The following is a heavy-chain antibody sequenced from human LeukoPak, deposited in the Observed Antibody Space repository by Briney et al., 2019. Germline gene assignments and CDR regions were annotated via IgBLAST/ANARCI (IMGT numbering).Heavy chain of an antibody. CDR3: TKATQWLAFDY. Sequence: SETLSLTCTVSGGFISSHFWSWIRQPPGKGLEWIGNIYNSGTTNYNPSLKSGVTISVDTSKNQLSLQLTSVTAADTAVYYCTKATQWLAFDYWGRGTLVTVSS. J-gene: IGHJ4*02. V-gene: IGHV4-59*11. CDR2: IYNSGTT. D-gene: IGHD6-19*01. CDR1: GGFISSHF.